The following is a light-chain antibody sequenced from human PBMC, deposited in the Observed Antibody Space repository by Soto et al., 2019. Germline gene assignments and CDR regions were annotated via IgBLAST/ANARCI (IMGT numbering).Light chain of an antibody. CDR3: QQLNSYPLT. J-gene: IGKJ5*01. V-gene: IGKV1-9*01. CDR2: AAS. CDR1: QDISSF. Sequence: IQLCQSPSSLSASIGDRVTITCRASQDISSFLAWYQQKPGKAPKLLIYAASTLQSGVPSRFSGSGSGTDFTLTISSLQPEDFATYFCQQLNSYPLTFGQGTRLEIK.